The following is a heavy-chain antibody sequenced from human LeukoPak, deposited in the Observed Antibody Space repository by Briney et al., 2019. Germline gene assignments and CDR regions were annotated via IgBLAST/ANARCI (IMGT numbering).Heavy chain of an antibody. CDR3: TRAVAGHPD. CDR1: GVPFSNYY. Sequence: SQTLSLTCAVSGVPFSNYYRSWVRQSPRQGLEWIGEINHSGYTNYNPSLKSRVTMSIDTSKNQFSLKLTSVTAADAGVYYCTRAVAGHPDWGQGTLVTVSS. D-gene: IGHD6-19*01. CDR2: INHSGYT. V-gene: IGHV4-34*01. J-gene: IGHJ4*02.